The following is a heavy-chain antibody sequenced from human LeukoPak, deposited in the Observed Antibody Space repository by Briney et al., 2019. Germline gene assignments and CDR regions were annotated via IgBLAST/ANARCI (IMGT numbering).Heavy chain of an antibody. CDR2: MSGSGGVT. D-gene: IGHD3-10*01. CDR3: AKGSHYYASGSRLDY. CDR1: GFSFSIYG. Sequence: GGSLRLSCAASGFSFSIYGMHWVRRAPGQGLEWVSVMSGSGGVTYYADSVKGRFTISRDNSNNTMYLQMNRLRAEDTAVYYFAKGSHYYASGSRLDYWGRGTLVTLSS. J-gene: IGHJ4*02. V-gene: IGHV3-23*01.